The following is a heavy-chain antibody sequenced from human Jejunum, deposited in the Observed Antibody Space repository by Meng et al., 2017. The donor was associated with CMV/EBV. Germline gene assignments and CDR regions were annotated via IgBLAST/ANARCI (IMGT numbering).Heavy chain of an antibody. D-gene: IGHD6-19*01. CDR1: GGLMISDL. CDR2: IYTSGST. V-gene: IGHV4-4*07. Sequence: VLLQDSVPGPVMPSEPPSLTSSAPGGLMISDLWSWIRQPAGKGLEWIGHIYTSGSTNYRPSLKSRVTMSPDTAKNQFSLKVSSVTAADTAVYYCARLSKDGWSTFDYWGQGTLVTVSS. J-gene: IGHJ4*02. CDR3: ARLSKDGWSTFDY.